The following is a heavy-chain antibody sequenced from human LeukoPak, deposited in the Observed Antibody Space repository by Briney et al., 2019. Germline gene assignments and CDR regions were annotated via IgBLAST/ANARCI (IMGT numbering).Heavy chain of an antibody. CDR1: GFTFRSYE. CDR2: ISSSGSTI. CDR3: ARDISLFDI. D-gene: IGHD3-9*01. V-gene: IGHV3-48*03. J-gene: IGHJ3*02. Sequence: GGSLRLSCAASGFTFRSYEMNWFRQAPGKGLEWFSYISSSGSTIYYADSVKGRFTISRDNAKKSLCLQMNSLRDEDTAVYYCARDISLFDIWGQGTMVTVSS.